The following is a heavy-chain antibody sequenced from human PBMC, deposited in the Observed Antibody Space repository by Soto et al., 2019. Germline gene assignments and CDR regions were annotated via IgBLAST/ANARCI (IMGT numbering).Heavy chain of an antibody. D-gene: IGHD6-19*01. Sequence: VQLVESGGGLVQPGGSLRLSCAASGFTFSSYEMNWVRQAPGKGLEWVAVIWYDGSNKYYADSVKGRFTISRDNSKNTLYLQMNSLRAEDTAVYYCARDHGSGWYRANGMDVWGQGTTVTVSS. J-gene: IGHJ6*02. CDR1: GFTFSSYE. CDR2: IWYDGSNK. V-gene: IGHV3-33*08. CDR3: ARDHGSGWYRANGMDV.